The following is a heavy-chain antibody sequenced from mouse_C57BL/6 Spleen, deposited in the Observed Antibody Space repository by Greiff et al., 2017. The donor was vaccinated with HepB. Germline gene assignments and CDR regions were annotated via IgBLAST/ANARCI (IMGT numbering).Heavy chain of an antibody. CDR3: ARGGCSSYGYAMDD. CDR2: IYPRSGNT. Sequence: QVQLKESGAELARPGASVKLSCKASGYTFTSYGISWVKQRTGQGLEWIGEIYPRSGNTYYNEKFKGKATLTADKSSSTAYMELRSLTSEDSSVYFCARGGCSSYGYAMDDWGQGTSVTVSS. D-gene: IGHD1-1*01. V-gene: IGHV1-81*01. CDR1: GYTFTSYG. J-gene: IGHJ4*01.